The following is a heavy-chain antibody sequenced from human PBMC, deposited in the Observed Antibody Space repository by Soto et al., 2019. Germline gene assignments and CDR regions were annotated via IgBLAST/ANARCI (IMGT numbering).Heavy chain of an antibody. CDR3: SSGGHPGDYFDL. Sequence: EVQLVESGGGLVEPGGSLRLSCAASGFIFSNNWMSWVRQAPGTGLEWVGRIKSKAGDETTDYAAPVKGRFAISRDDSQNPLYLEMNSMKSEDAAMYYCSSGGHPGDYFDLWGQGTLVAVSS. CDR2: IKSKAGDETT. V-gene: IGHV3-15*01. D-gene: IGHD3-10*01. J-gene: IGHJ4*02. CDR1: GFIFSNNW.